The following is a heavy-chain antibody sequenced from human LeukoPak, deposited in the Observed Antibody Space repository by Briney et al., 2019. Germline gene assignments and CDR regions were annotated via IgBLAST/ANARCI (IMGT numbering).Heavy chain of an antibody. D-gene: IGHD5-12*01. V-gene: IGHV3-30*04. CDR1: GFTFSSYA. CDR2: ISYDGSNK. J-gene: IGHJ4*02. CDR3: ARDQGLRATLLDY. Sequence: EGSLRLSCAASGFTFSSYAMHWVRQAPGKGLEWVAVISYDGSNKYYADSVKGRFTISRDNSKNTLYLQMNSLRAEDTAVYYCARDQGLRATLLDYWGQGTLVTVSS.